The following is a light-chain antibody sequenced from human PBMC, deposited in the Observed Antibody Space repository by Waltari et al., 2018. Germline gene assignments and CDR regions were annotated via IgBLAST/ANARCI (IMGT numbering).Light chain of an antibody. CDR2: EKN. CDR3: GTWDSSLSASGV. J-gene: IGLJ3*02. V-gene: IGLV1-51*01. CDR1: SSNLGNNY. Sequence: QSVLTQPPSVSAAPGQKVTISCSGSSSNLGNNYVSWYQQLPGTAPKLLRYEKNKRPSGIPDRFSGSKSGTSATLGITGLQTGNEADYYCGTWDSSLSASGVFGGGTKVTVL.